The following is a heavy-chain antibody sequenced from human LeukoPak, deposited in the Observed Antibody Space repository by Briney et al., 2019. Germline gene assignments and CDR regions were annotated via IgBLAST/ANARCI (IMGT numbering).Heavy chain of an antibody. CDR3: ARSYYYGSGSPGRMDV. D-gene: IGHD3-10*01. Sequence: GSLRLSCAVSGFTFSSYAMHWVRQAPGKGLEYVSGISSNGGSTYYGNSVKGRFTISRDNSKNTLYLQMGSLRAEDMAVYYCARSYYYGSGSPGRMDVWGQGTTVTVSS. J-gene: IGHJ6*02. CDR2: ISSNGGST. CDR1: GFTFSSYA. V-gene: IGHV3-64*01.